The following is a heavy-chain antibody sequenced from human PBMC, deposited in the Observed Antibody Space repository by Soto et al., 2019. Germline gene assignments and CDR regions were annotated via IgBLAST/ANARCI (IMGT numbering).Heavy chain of an antibody. CDR1: GFTFSNYW. J-gene: IGHJ4*02. D-gene: IGHD1-26*01. Sequence: GGSLRLSCATSGFTFSNYWMSWVRQAPGKGLEWVANINQQGSDKRYVDSVKGRLTISRDDAKKSLYLQMDSLRAEDTAVYYCASYSGHYSFESWGQGTLVTVSS. V-gene: IGHV3-7*01. CDR2: INQQGSDK. CDR3: ASYSGHYSFES.